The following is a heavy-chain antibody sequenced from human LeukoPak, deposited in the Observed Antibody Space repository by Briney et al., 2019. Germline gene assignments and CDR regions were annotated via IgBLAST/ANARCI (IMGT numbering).Heavy chain of an antibody. CDR2: INPNSGGT. CDR1: VYTFTGYY. CDR3: ARRVEAYGFDY. D-gene: IGHD3-10*01. J-gene: IGHJ4*02. V-gene: IGHV1-2*06. Sequence: GASVKVCCKASVYTFTGYYMPWVRQAPGQGLEWMGRINPNSGGTNYPQKFQGRVTMTRDTSISTAYMELSRLRSDDTAVYYCARRVEAYGFDYWGQGTLVTVSS.